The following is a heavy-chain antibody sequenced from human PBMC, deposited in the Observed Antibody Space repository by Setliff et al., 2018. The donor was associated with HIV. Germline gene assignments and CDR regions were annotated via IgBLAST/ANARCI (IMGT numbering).Heavy chain of an antibody. CDR3: AREGGQGYSGSGSFYHRNFDL. CDR2: INQSGNT. V-gene: IGHV4-34*01. CDR1: GGSLSGYY. Sequence: SETRSLTCAVYGGSLSGYYWSWVRQSPGRGLEWIGEINQSGNTNFNPSLKSRLIISVDTSKSQFSLKLTSVTAADTALYYCAREGGQGYSGSGSFYHRNFDLWGRGTLVTVSS. D-gene: IGHD3-10*01. J-gene: IGHJ2*01.